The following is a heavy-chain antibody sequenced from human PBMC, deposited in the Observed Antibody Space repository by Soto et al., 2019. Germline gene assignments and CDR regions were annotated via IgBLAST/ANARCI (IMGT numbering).Heavy chain of an antibody. D-gene: IGHD6-25*01. CDR1: GFTFSSCS. J-gene: IGHJ4*02. CDR2: ISSSSSTI. CDR3: ASWPDAADY. Sequence: EVQLVESGGGLVQPGGSLRLSCAVSGFTFSSCSMNWVRQAPGKGLEWVSYISSSSSTIYYADSVKGRFTISRDNAKNSLYRQMNSLRDGDTAVYYCASWPDAADYWGQGTLVTVSS. V-gene: IGHV3-48*02.